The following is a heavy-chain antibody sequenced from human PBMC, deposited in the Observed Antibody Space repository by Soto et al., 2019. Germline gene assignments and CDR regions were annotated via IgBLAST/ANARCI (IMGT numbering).Heavy chain of an antibody. V-gene: IGHV3-30*18. CDR2: ISYDGSNK. CDR3: AKALRSGYDILDY. CDR1: GFTFSSYG. Sequence: GGSLRLSCAASGFTFSSYGMHWVRQAPGKGLEWVAVISYDGSNKYYADSVKGRFTISRDNSKNTLYLQMNSLRAEDTAVYYCAKALRSGYDILDYWGQGTLVTVSS. D-gene: IGHD5-12*01. J-gene: IGHJ4*02.